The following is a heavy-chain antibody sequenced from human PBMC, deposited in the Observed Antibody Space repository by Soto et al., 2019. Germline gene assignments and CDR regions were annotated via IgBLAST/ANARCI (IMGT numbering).Heavy chain of an antibody. CDR1: GFTFSSYG. CDR3: ARDSSVIDY. Sequence: QVQLVESGGGVVQPGRSLRLSCAASGFTFSSYGMHWVRQAPGKGLEWVAVIWYDGSNKYYADSVKGRFTISRDNSKNTLYLQMTSLRAEDTAVYYCARDSSVIDYWGQGTLVTVSS. CDR2: IWYDGSNK. V-gene: IGHV3-33*01. D-gene: IGHD4-17*01. J-gene: IGHJ4*02.